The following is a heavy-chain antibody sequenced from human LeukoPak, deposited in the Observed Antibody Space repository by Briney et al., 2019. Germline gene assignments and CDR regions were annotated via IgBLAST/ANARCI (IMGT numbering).Heavy chain of an antibody. D-gene: IGHD2-15*01. V-gene: IGHV1-2*02. CDR2: INPNSGGT. J-gene: IGHJ4*02. Sequence: EASVKVSCKASGYTFTGYYMHWVRQAPGQGLEWMGWINPNSGGTNYALKFQGRVTLTRDTSISTAYMEVRRLRSDDTAVYYCARDPDCSGGSCYRGYYFDYWGQGTLVTVSS. CDR3: ARDPDCSGGSCYRGYYFDY. CDR1: GYTFTGYY.